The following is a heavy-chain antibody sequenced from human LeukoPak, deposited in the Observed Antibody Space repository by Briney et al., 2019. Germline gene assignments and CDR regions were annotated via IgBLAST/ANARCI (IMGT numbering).Heavy chain of an antibody. CDR3: ARRAYSSSWYWFDP. CDR2: IIPIFGTA. V-gene: IGHV1-69*13. Sequence: GASVKVSCKASGGAFSSYAISWVRQAPGQGLEWMGGIIPIFGTAHYAHNFQGRVTITADEPTSTAYMELSSLRSEDTAVYYCARRAYSSSWYWFDPWGQGTLVTVSS. CDR1: GGAFSSYA. D-gene: IGHD6-13*01. J-gene: IGHJ5*02.